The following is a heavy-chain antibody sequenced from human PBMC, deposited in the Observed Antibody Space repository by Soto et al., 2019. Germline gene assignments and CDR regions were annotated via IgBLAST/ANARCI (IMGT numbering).Heavy chain of an antibody. Sequence: SETLSLTCAVYGGSFSGYYWSWIRQPPGKGLEWIGEINHSGSTNYNPSLKSRVTISVDTSKNQFSLKLSSVTAADTAVYYCARGAYYYCSGGDYYYYGMDVWGQGTTVTVSS. V-gene: IGHV4-34*01. D-gene: IGHD3-10*01. CDR2: INHSGST. CDR1: GGSFSGYY. J-gene: IGHJ6*02. CDR3: ARGAYYYCSGGDYYYYGMDV.